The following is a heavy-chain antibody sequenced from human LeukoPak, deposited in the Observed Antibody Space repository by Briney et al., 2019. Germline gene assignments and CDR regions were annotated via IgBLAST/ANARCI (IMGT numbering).Heavy chain of an antibody. CDR3: ARGVVVPAKERNWYFDL. D-gene: IGHD2-2*01. CDR1: GYSISSGYY. Sequence: PSETLSLTCAVSGYSISSGYYWGWIRQPPGKGLEWIGSIYHSGNTYHNPSFKSRVTISVDTSKNQFSLKLSSVTAADTAVYYCARGVVVPAKERNWYFDLWGRGTLVTVSS. V-gene: IGHV4-38-2*01. CDR2: IYHSGNT. J-gene: IGHJ2*01.